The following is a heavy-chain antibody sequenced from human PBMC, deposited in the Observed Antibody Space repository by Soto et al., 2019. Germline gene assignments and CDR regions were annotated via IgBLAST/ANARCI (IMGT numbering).Heavy chain of an antibody. Sequence: ASVKVSCKASGYTFTSYYMHWVRQAPGQGLEWMGIINPSGGSTSYAQKFQGRVTMTRDTSTSTVYMELSSLRSEDTAVYYCATSGLYCSGGSCYSGAFDIWGKGTMVTVSS. J-gene: IGHJ3*02. D-gene: IGHD2-15*01. CDR3: ATSGLYCSGGSCYSGAFDI. CDR2: INPSGGST. V-gene: IGHV1-46*03. CDR1: GYTFTSYY.